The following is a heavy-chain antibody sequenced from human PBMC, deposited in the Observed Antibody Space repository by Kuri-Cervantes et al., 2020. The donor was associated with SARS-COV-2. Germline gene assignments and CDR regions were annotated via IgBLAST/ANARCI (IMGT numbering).Heavy chain of an antibody. J-gene: IGHJ5*02. CDR1: AFTFSNYE. CDR3: ATGECYYGSGTFCLGS. D-gene: IGHD3-10*01. V-gene: IGHV3-69-1*01. Sequence: GGSLRLSCAASAFTFSNYEMDWVRQAPGKGLEWVSYYGSVKGRFTISRDNAKNSLYLQMNSLRVEDTAVYYCATGECYYGSGTFCLGSWGQGTLVTVSS.